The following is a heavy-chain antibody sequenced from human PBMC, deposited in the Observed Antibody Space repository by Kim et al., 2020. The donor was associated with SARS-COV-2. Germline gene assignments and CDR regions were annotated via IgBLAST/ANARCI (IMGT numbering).Heavy chain of an antibody. V-gene: IGHV1-3*01. J-gene: IGHJ5*02. CDR2: INAGNGNT. CDR1: GYTFTSYA. Sequence: ASVKVSCKASGYTFTSYAMHWVRQAPGQRLEWMGWINAGNGNTKYSQKFQGGVTITRDTSASTAYMELSSLRSEDTAVYYCARAMYLSSSRVHWFDPWGQGTLVTVSS. CDR3: ARAMYLSSSRVHWFDP. D-gene: IGHD6-13*01.